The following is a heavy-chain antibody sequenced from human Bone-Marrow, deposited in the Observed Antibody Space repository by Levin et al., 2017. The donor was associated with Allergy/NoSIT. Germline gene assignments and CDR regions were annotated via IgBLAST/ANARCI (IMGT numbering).Heavy chain of an antibody. CDR1: GFTFSSYS. CDR2: IASSSSDI. D-gene: IGHD4-17*01. Sequence: NSGGSLRLSCVASGFTFSSYSLNWVRQAPGKGLEWVSSIASSSSDIFYADSVKGRFTISRDNPRNSLFLQMNSLRAEDTAVYYCAYRLVDYGWYYFDSWGQGALVTVSS. J-gene: IGHJ4*02. V-gene: IGHV3-21*01. CDR3: AYRLVDYGWYYFDS.